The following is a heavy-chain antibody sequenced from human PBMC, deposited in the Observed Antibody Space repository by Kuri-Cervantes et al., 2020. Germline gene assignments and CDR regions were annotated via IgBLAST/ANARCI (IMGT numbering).Heavy chain of an antibody. D-gene: IGHD1-7*01. CDR1: GGSLSGYY. CDR3: ARKGLELRRGRGHNWFDP. J-gene: IGHJ5*02. V-gene: IGHV4-34*01. Sequence: SETLSLTCAVYGGSLSGYYWSWIRQPPGKGLEWIGEINHVGSTNYNPSLKSRVTISVDTSKNQFSLKLSSVTAADTAVYYCARKGLELRRGRGHNWFDPWGQGTLVTVSS. CDR2: INHVGST.